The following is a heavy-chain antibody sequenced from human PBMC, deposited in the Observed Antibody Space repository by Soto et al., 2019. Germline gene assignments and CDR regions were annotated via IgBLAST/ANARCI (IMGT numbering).Heavy chain of an antibody. CDR2: INHSESN. J-gene: IGHJ3*02. D-gene: IGHD3-9*01. CDR1: GGSFSTYY. Sequence: QLQQWGAGLLKPSETLSLTCVVSGGSFSTYYYNWIRQSPGKGLEWIGEINHSESNNYSQSLKSLVTMSLHTANNQFSLELTSVPAPDTAVYYCAKGGSNDWQFAFDIWGQGRMVTVSS. CDR3: AKGGSNDWQFAFDI. V-gene: IGHV4-34*01.